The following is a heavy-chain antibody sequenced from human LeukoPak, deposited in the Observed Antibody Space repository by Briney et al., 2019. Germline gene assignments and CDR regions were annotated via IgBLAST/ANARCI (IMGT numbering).Heavy chain of an antibody. V-gene: IGHV4-31*03. CDR2: IYYSGST. J-gene: IGHJ4*02. CDR1: GGSIGSGGYY. Sequence: SETLSLTCTVSGGSIGSGGYYWSWIRQHPGKGLEWIGYIYYSGSTYYNPSLKGRVTISVDTSKNQFSLKLSSVTAADTAVYYCARQGIAATSGGGSFDYWGQGTLVTVSS. CDR3: ARQGIAATSGGGSFDY. D-gene: IGHD6-25*01.